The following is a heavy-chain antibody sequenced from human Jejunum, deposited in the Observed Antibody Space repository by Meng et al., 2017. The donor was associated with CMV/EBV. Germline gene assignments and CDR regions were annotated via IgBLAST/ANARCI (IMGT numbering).Heavy chain of an antibody. CDR3: VRNLGYTYGLVS. V-gene: IGHV3-66*01. D-gene: IGHD5-18*01. Sequence: VQVVEFGGGLVQPGESLRLSCAASGFSVSSNYMSGVRQAPGKGLEWVTLIYSGGTTFYADSVKGRFTISRDNSKNVLYLQMNSVRAEDTALYHCVRNLGYTYGLVSWGQGTLVTVSS. CDR1: GFSVSSNY. J-gene: IGHJ5*02. CDR2: IYSGGTT.